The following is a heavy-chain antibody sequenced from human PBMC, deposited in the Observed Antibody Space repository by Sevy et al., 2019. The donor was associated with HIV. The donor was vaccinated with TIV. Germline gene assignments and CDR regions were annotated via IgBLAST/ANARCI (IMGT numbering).Heavy chain of an antibody. J-gene: IGHJ6*02. CDR3: AKVTAALEDYYYGMDV. V-gene: IGHV3-23*01. CDR1: GFILSSYA. D-gene: IGHD6-13*01. Sequence: GGSLRLSCAASGFILSSYAMSWIRQAPGKGLEWVSAISGSGGSTYYAYSVKGRFTISRDNSKNTLYLQMNSLRAEDTAVYYCAKVTAALEDYYYGMDVWGQGPTVTVSS. CDR2: ISGSGGST.